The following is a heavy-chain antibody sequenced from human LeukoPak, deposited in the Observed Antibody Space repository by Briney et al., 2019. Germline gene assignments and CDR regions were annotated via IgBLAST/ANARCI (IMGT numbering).Heavy chain of an antibody. CDR2: IYSGGST. D-gene: IGHD3-10*01. V-gene: IGHV3-66*01. Sequence: GGSLRLSCAASGFTVSSNYMSWVRQAPGKGLEWVSVIYSGGSTYYADSVKGRFTISRDNSKNTLYLQMNSLRAEDTAVYYCARDQAHYYGSGSSRYYYYYGMDVWGQGTTVTVSS. J-gene: IGHJ6*02. CDR3: ARDQAHYYGSGSSRYYYYYGMDV. CDR1: GFTVSSNY.